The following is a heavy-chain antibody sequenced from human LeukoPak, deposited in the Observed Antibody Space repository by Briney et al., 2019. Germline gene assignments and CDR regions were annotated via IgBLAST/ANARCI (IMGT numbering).Heavy chain of an antibody. V-gene: IGHV4-59*08. CDR2: IYYSGST. Sequence: SETLSLTCTVSGGSISSYYWSWIRQPPGKGLEWIGYIYYSGSTNYNPSLKSRVTISVDTSKNQFSLKLSSVTAADTAVYYCASSGRYNWNDRRIDYWGQGTLVTVSS. CDR3: ASSGRYNWNDRRIDY. J-gene: IGHJ4*02. CDR1: GGSISSYY. D-gene: IGHD1-20*01.